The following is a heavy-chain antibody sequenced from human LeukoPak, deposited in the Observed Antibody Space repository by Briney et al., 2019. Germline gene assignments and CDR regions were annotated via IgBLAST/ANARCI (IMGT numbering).Heavy chain of an antibody. CDR3: AKHSHDGSAPYYEVQLDY. CDR1: GFTFTSFA. Sequence: GGSLRLSCAASGFTFTSFAMSWVRQAPGKGLEWVSTISRSGVATYYANSVKGRFTISRDNSKNTVYVQMNGLRAEDTAIYYCAKHSHDGSAPYYEVQLDYWGQGTLVTVSS. D-gene: IGHD3-22*01. J-gene: IGHJ4*02. V-gene: IGHV3-23*01. CDR2: ISRSGVAT.